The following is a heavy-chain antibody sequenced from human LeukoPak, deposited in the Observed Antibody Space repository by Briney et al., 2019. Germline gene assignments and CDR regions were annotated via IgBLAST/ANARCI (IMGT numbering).Heavy chain of an antibody. J-gene: IGHJ4*02. Sequence: SETLSLTCAVYGGSFSGFYWSWIRQSPGKGLEWIGEINHSGDTNYNPSLKSRVTISVDTSKNQFSLKLSSVTAADTAVYYCAKYASGSYGGAYFDHWGQGTLVPVSS. D-gene: IGHD3-10*01. CDR1: GGSFSGFY. V-gene: IGHV4-34*01. CDR3: AKYASGSYGGAYFDH. CDR2: INHSGDT.